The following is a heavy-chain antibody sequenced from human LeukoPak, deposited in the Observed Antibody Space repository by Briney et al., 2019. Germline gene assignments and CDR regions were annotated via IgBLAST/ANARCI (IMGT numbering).Heavy chain of an antibody. CDR1: GYTFTNYG. Sequence: WASVKVSCKASGYTFTNYGITWVRQAPGQGLEWMGWISAYNGDTNYAQKLQGRVTMTTDTSTSTAYMELRSLRSDDTAVYYCAREMDVVVPAAMRVYYYYGMDVWGQGTTVTVSS. V-gene: IGHV1-18*01. J-gene: IGHJ6*02. CDR2: ISAYNGDT. CDR3: AREMDVVVPAAMRVYYYYGMDV. D-gene: IGHD2-2*01.